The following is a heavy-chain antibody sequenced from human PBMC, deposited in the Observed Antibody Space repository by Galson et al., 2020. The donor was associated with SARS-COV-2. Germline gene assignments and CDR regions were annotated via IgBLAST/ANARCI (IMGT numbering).Heavy chain of an antibody. J-gene: IGHJ5*02. CDR3: AREAGGYCSSTSCRRDNWFDP. CDR1: GGSISSSSYY. CDR2: IYYSGST. V-gene: IGHV4-39*07. D-gene: IGHD2-2*01. Sequence: SETLSLTCTVSGGSISSSSYYWGWIRQPPGKGLEWIGNIYYSGSTYYNPSLKSRVTISVDTSKNQFSLKLSSVTAADTAVYYCAREAGGYCSSTSCRRDNWFDPWGQGTLVTVSS.